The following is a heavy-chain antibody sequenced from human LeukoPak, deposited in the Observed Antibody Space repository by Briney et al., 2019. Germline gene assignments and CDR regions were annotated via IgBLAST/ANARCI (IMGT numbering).Heavy chain of an antibody. CDR1: GGSISSGGYY. V-gene: IGHV4-61*08. J-gene: IGHJ3*02. Sequence: SETLSLTCTVSGGSISSGGYYWSWIRQPPGKGLEWIGYIYYSGSTNYNPSLKSRVTISVDTSKNQFSLKLSSVTAADTAVYYCARDAQGGVGAPRGAFDIWGQGTMVTVSS. CDR3: ARDAQGGVGAPRGAFDI. D-gene: IGHD1-26*01. CDR2: IYYSGST.